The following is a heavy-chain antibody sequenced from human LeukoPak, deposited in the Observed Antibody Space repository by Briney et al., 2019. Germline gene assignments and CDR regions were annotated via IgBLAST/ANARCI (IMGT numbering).Heavy chain of an antibody. CDR2: ISAYNGNT. CDR1: GYTFTSYG. CDR3: ARIPTGTTYYYYYYMDV. V-gene: IGHV1-18*01. D-gene: IGHD1-7*01. J-gene: IGHJ6*03. Sequence: GASVKVSCKASGYTFTSYGISWVRQAPGQGLEWMGWISAYNGNTNYAQKLQGRVTMTTDTSTSTAYMELRSLRSDDTAVYYRARIPTGTTYYYYYYMDVWGKGTTVTVSS.